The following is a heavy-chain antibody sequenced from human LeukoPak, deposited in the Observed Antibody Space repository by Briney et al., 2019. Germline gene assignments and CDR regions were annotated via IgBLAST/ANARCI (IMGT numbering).Heavy chain of an antibody. CDR3: ARNWFDP. CDR1: GFTFSNYP. J-gene: IGHJ5*02. CDR2: IGGSDDT. Sequence: GGSLRLSCVASGFTFSNYPLTWVRQSPGKGLEWVSTIGGSDDTYYADSVKGRFTISRDKSKNTVYLQMNSLRFEDTAMYYCARNWFDPWGQGTLVTVSS. V-gene: IGHV3-23*01.